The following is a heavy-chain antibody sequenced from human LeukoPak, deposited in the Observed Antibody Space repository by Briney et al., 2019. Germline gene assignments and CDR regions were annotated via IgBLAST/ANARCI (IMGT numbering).Heavy chain of an antibody. V-gene: IGHV3-7*01. CDR3: TRDSGRFRLDY. CDR2: IEEDGSET. J-gene: IGHJ4*02. Sequence: QPGGSLRLSCAASGFTFSTSWMNWIRQAPGKGLEWVASIEEDGSETYYVDSVKGRFTVSRDNAKNSLYLQMNSLRVEDTAVYYCTRDSGRFRLDYWGQGILVTVSS. D-gene: IGHD6-19*01. CDR1: GFTFSTSW.